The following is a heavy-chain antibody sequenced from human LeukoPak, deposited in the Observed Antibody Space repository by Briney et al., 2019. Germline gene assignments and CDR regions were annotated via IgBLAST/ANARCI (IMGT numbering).Heavy chain of an antibody. V-gene: IGHV3-64*04. D-gene: IGHD2-21*01. CDR2: ISSNGGSS. J-gene: IGHJ4*02. CDR3: ARGGYCGGATCYDY. CDR1: GFTFSAYA. Sequence: PGGSLRLSCSASGFTFSAYAMYWVRQAPGKGLDYVSVISSNGGSSFYADSVKGRFTVSRDHAKNSLYLQMNSLRDEDTAVYLCARGGYCGGATCYDYWGQGTLVTVSS.